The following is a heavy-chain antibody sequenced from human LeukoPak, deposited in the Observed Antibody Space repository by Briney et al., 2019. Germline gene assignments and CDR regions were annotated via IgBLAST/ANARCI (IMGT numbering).Heavy chain of an antibody. Sequence: PGGSLRLSCAASGFTFSSYGMYWVRQAPGKGLEWVAVISYDGSNKYYADSVKGRFTISRDNSKNTLYLQMNSLRAEDTAVYYCAKDVNFDYSGSYYCPGDYWGQGTLVTVSS. J-gene: IGHJ4*02. CDR2: ISYDGSNK. CDR3: AKDVNFDYSGSYYCPGDY. CDR1: GFTFSSYG. D-gene: IGHD1-26*01. V-gene: IGHV3-30*18.